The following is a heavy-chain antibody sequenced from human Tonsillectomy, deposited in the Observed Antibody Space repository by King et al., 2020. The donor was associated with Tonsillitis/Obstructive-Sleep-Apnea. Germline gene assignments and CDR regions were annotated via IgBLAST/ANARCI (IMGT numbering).Heavy chain of an antibody. V-gene: IGHV3-53*01. Sequence: VQLVESGGGLIQPGGSLRLSCVVSGFTVSNDYMSWVRQAPGKGLEWVSVIYGGGSTYYADSVKGRFTITRDESKNTVYLQMNSLRVEDAAVYYCASGYCIGGSCPHYYYMDVWGKGTTVTVS. J-gene: IGHJ6*03. CDR1: GFTVSNDY. CDR2: IYGGGST. D-gene: IGHD2-15*01. CDR3: ASGYCIGGSCPHYYYMDV.